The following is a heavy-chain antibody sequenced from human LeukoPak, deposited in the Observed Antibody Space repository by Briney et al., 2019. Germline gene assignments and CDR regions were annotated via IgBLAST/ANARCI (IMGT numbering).Heavy chain of an antibody. J-gene: IGHJ4*02. CDR3: ARGTMNLDY. Sequence: ASVKVSCRASGYSFTGYYIHWVRQAPGQGLEWMGWINPYSGDTKYAQKFQGRVTMTRDTSISTAYMEVRRLRSDDTAVYYCARGTMNLDYWGQGTLVIVSS. D-gene: IGHD3-22*01. CDR2: INPYSGDT. V-gene: IGHV1-2*02. CDR1: GYSFTGYY.